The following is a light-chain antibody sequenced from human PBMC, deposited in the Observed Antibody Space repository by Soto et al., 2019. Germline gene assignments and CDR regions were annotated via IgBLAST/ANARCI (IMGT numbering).Light chain of an antibody. CDR3: QQSYSTRLFT. V-gene: IGKV1-39*01. Sequence: DIQMTQSPSSLSASVGDRVTITCRASQSISSYLNWYQQKPGKAPKLLIYAASSLQSGVPSRFSGSGSGTDFTLTISSLQPEDFATYYCQQSYSTRLFTFGPGTKVDIK. CDR2: AAS. J-gene: IGKJ3*01. CDR1: QSISSY.